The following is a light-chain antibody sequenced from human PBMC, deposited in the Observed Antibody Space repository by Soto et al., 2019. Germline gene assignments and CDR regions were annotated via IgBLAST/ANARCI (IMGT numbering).Light chain of an antibody. CDR1: SSDVGRYNY. CDR3: SSYTSSSTVV. Sequence: QSALTQPASVSGSPGQSITISCTGTSSDVGRYNYVSWYQQHPGKAPKLMIYDVNNRPSGVSRRFSGSKSGNTASLTISGLQAEDEADYYCSSYTSSSTVVFGGGTQLTVL. CDR2: DVN. J-gene: IGLJ7*01. V-gene: IGLV2-14*01.